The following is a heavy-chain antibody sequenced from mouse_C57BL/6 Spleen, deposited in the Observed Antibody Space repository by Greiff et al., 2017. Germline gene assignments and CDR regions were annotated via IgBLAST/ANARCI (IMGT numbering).Heavy chain of an antibody. CDR3: AYSSGYGRYAMDY. Sequence: QVQLQQPGTELVKPGASVKLSCKASGYTFTSYWMHWVKQRPGQGLEWIGNINPSNGGTNYNEKFKSKATLTVDKSSSTAYMQLSSLTSEDSAVYDCAYSSGYGRYAMDYWGQGTSVTVSS. J-gene: IGHJ4*01. D-gene: IGHD3-2*02. CDR2: INPSNGGT. V-gene: IGHV1-53*01. CDR1: GYTFTSYW.